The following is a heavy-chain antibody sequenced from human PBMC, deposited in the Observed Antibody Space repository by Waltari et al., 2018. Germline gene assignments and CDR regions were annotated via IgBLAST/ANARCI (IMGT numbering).Heavy chain of an antibody. CDR1: GGSISSGSYY. D-gene: IGHD1-26*01. J-gene: IGHJ4*02. V-gene: IGHV4-61*02. Sequence: QVQLQESGPGLVKPSQTLSLTCTVPGGSISSGSYYCSWLRQPAGKGLEWIGRIYTSGSTNYNPSLKSRVTISVDTSKNQFSLKLSSVTAADTAVYYCARDAAVGATAFDYWGQGTLVTVSS. CDR2: IYTSGST. CDR3: ARDAAVGATAFDY.